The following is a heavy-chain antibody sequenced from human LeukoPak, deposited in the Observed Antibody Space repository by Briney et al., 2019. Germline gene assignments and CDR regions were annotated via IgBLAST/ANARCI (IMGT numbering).Heavy chain of an antibody. CDR1: GGSISSGDYY. CDR3: ARGYCSGGRCYHP. CDR2: IYYSGTT. D-gene: IGHD2-15*01. J-gene: IGHJ5*02. Sequence: PSETLSLTCTVSGGSISSGDYYWGWIRQPPGKGLEWIGYIYYSGTTYYNSSLRSQVTISVDTSKNQFSLKLTSVTAADTAVYYCARGYCSGGRCYHPWGQGTLVTVSS. V-gene: IGHV4-30-4*08.